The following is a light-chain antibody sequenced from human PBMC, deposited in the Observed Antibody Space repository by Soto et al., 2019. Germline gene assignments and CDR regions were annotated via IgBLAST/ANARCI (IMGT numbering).Light chain of an antibody. CDR2: GAS. CDR3: QQYGSSPLYT. Sequence: EIVLTQSPGTLSLSPGERATLSCRASQRVSSSYLAGYQQKPGQAPRLLIYGASSRATGIPDRFSGSGSGTDFTLTISRLEPEDFAVYYCQQYGSSPLYTFGQGTKLEIK. CDR1: QRVSSSY. J-gene: IGKJ2*01. V-gene: IGKV3-20*01.